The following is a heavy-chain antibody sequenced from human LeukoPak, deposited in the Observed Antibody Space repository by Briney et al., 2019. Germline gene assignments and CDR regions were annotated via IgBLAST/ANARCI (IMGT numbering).Heavy chain of an antibody. CDR1: GFTVSSNY. CDR3: ARASSITMVRGVYDY. CDR2: IYSGGST. V-gene: IGHV3-66*02. J-gene: IGHJ4*02. Sequence: GGSLRPSCAASGFTVSSNYMSWVRQAPGKGLEWVSVIYSGGSTYYADSVKGRFTISRDNSKNTLYLQMNSLRAEDTAVYYCARASSITMVRGVYDYWGQGTLVTVSS. D-gene: IGHD3-10*01.